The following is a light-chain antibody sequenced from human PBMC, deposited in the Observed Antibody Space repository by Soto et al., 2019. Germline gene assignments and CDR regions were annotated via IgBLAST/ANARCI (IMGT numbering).Light chain of an antibody. V-gene: IGKV3-20*01. CDR2: CVS. J-gene: IGKJ2*01. CDR3: QHSAFPTRP. CDR1: QCLXSRN. Sequence: MLYQCPCAVSLSQGERATLSCRASQCLXSRNLAWDKQKPGQAPRPRTACVSSMATGSPDRLSGSGSETDFTLTISRREPYYFAVYYWQHSAFPTRPFGQRTKPDIK.